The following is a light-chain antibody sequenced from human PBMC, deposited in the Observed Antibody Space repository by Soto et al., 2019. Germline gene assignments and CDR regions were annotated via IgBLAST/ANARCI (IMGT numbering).Light chain of an antibody. Sequence: EIVMTQSPATLSVSPGESATLSCRASQSVSNNLTWYQQKPGQPPRLLIYGASSRATGIPVRFSGSGSGTEFTLTISSLQSEDFAVYYCQQYNNWPLTFGQGTRLEIK. CDR1: QSVSNN. J-gene: IGKJ5*01. V-gene: IGKV3-15*01. CDR2: GAS. CDR3: QQYNNWPLT.